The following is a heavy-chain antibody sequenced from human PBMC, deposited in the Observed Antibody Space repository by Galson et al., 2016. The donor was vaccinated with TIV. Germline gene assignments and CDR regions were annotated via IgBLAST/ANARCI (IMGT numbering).Heavy chain of an antibody. J-gene: IGHJ4*02. D-gene: IGHD3-10*01. CDR3: ARLWYGEYIDY. V-gene: IGHV4-39*01. CDR1: GGSISNSNYY. CDR2: IYYSGIT. Sequence: ETLSLTCTVSGGSISNSNYYWGWIRQPPGKGLEWIANIYYSGITYYDASLKSRVTISVDTSKNQFSLKLNSVIASDTAVSYCARLWYGEYIDYWGQGTRVTFSS.